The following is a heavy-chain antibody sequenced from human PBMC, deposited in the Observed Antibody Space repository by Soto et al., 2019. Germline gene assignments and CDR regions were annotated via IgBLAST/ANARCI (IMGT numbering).Heavy chain of an antibody. Sequence: QVQLQESGPGLVKPSETLSLTCTVSGGSFTSDYWGWIRQPPGKGLQWIGYIYYNGTTNYNPSLKSRLTISQDTAKGQISLELTSLTAADTAVYYCASHSGVAALGGLDHWGQGTLVTVSS. CDR1: GGSFTSDY. V-gene: IGHV4-59*08. CDR3: ASHSGVAALGGLDH. CDR2: IYYNGTT. J-gene: IGHJ4*02. D-gene: IGHD2-8*01.